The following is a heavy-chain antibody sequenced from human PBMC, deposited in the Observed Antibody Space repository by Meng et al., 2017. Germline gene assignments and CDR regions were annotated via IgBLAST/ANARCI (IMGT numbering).Heavy chain of an antibody. CDR1: GFTFSSYA. Sequence: GGSLRLSCAASGFTFSSYAMSWVRQAPGKGLEWVSAISGSGGSTYYADSVKGRFTISRDNSKNTLYLQMNSLRAEGTAVYYCAKTTLRFLEWLLIGFDYWGQGTLVTVSS. D-gene: IGHD3-3*01. CDR2: ISGSGGST. J-gene: IGHJ4*02. CDR3: AKTTLRFLEWLLIGFDY. V-gene: IGHV3-23*01.